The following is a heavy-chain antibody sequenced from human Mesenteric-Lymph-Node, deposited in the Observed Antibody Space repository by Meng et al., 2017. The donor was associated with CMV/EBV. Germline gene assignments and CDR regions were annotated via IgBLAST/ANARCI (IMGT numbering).Heavy chain of an antibody. D-gene: IGHD3-22*01. J-gene: IGHJ4*02. V-gene: IGHV3-30-3*01. CDR3: ARTLYYYDSSGTN. CDR2: LSSDGINK. CDR1: GFIFSDYA. Sequence: GGSLRLSCAASGFIFSDYAMHWVRQAPGKRLDWVAVLSSDGINKFYADSVKGRFIISRDNSKNTLFLQMNSLRAEDTAVYYCARTLYYYDSSGTNWGQGTLVTVSS.